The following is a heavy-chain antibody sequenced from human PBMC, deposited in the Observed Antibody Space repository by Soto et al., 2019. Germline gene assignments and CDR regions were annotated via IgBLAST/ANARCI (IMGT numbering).Heavy chain of an antibody. CDR3: ARVSYWAWFDP. CDR2: IKQDGSEK. V-gene: IGHV3-7*03. D-gene: IGHD2-15*01. Sequence: EVQLVESGGGLVQPGGSLRLSCAASGFTFSSYWMSWVRQAPGKGLERVANIKQDGSEKNYVDSVKGRFTISRYNAKNSQYLQMNSLRAEDTAVYYCARVSYWAWFDPWGQGTLVTVSS. CDR1: GFTFSSYW. J-gene: IGHJ5*02.